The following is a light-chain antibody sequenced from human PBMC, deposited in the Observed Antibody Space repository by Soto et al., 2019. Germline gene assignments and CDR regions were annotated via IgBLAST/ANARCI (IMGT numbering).Light chain of an antibody. CDR1: QSVNSN. Sequence: MTQSPATLSVSPGERATLSCRASQSVNSNLAWYQQKPGKAPNLLIYAASTLQSGVPSRFSGSGSGTDFTLTITSLQPEDFATYFCQQGYSNPYTFGQGTNLEIK. V-gene: IGKV1-39*01. CDR3: QQGYSNPYT. J-gene: IGKJ2*01. CDR2: AAS.